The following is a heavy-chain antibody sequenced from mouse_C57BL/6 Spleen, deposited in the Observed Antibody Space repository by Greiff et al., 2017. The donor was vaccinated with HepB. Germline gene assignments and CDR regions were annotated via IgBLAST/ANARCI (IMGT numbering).Heavy chain of an antibody. J-gene: IGHJ4*01. Sequence: EVKVVESGGGLVKPGGSLKLSCAASGFTFSSYAMSWVRQTPEKRLEWVATISDGGSYTYYPDNVKGRFTISRDNAKNNLYLQMSHLKSEDTAMYYCARDRPTIVTTPYYYAMDYWGQGTSVTVSS. CDR3: ARDRPTIVTTPYYYAMDY. V-gene: IGHV5-4*01. D-gene: IGHD2-5*01. CDR2: ISDGGSYT. CDR1: GFTFSSYA.